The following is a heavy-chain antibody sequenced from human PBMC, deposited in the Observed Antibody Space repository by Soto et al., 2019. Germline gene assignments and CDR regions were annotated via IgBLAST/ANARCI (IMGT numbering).Heavy chain of an antibody. Sequence: QVQLQESGPGLVKPSPTMSLTCTVSGVSISSGGYYGSWIRQHTVKGLEWLGSIYYSGSTYYNPSLQSRITISVGTSKNQFSLMQSSVTAADTAVYYCARHYGSGAEVVFDYWGQGTLVTVSS. CDR2: IYYSGST. J-gene: IGHJ4*02. D-gene: IGHD3-10*01. CDR1: GVSISSGGYY. CDR3: ARHYGSGAEVVFDY. V-gene: IGHV4-31*03.